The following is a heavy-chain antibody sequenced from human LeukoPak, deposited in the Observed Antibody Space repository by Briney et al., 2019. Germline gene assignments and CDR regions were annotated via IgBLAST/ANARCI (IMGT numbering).Heavy chain of an antibody. CDR2: ISGSGGST. CDR3: AKDRSSSGWYYFDY. CDR1: GFTFSSYA. V-gene: IGHV3-23*01. Sequence: GGSLRLSCAASGFTFSSYAMTWVRRAPGKGLEWVSAISGSGGSTHYADSVKGRFTISRGNSKNTLYLQMNSLRAEDTAVYYCAKDRSSSGWYYFDYWGQGTLVTVPS. D-gene: IGHD6-19*01. J-gene: IGHJ4*02.